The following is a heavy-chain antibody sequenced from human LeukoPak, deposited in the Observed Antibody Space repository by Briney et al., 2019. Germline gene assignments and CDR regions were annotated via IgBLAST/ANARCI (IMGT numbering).Heavy chain of an antibody. CDR1: GGSISSYY. CDR3: ARDYSSRGDWFDP. D-gene: IGHD6-13*01. V-gene: IGHV4-59*01. Sequence: SETLSLTCTVSGGSISSYYWSWIWQPPGKGLEWIGYIYYSGSTNYNPSLKSRVTISGDTSKNQFSLKLSSVTAADTAVYYYARDYSSRGDWFDPWGQGTLVTVSS. CDR2: IYYSGST. J-gene: IGHJ5*02.